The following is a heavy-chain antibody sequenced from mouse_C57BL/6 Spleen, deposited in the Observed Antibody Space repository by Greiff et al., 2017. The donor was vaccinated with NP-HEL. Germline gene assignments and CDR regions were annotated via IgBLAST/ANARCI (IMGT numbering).Heavy chain of an antibody. V-gene: IGHV1-82*01. CDR3: ARNDGYYVFAY. CDR1: GYAFSSSW. D-gene: IGHD2-3*01. Sequence: VKPGASVKISCKASGYAFSSSWMNWVKQRPGKGLEWIGRIYPGDGDTNYNGKFKGKATLTADKSSSTAYMQLSSLTSEDSAVYFCARNDGYYVFAYWGQGTLVTVSA. J-gene: IGHJ3*01. CDR2: IYPGDGDT.